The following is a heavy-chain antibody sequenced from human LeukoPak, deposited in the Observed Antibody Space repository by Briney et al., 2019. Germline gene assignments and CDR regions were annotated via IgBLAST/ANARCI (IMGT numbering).Heavy chain of an antibody. CDR1: GYSISSGYY. J-gene: IGHJ3*02. D-gene: IGHD3-3*01. CDR3: ATGVVISNRDAFDI. CDR2: IYHSGST. V-gene: IGHV4-38-2*02. Sequence: PSETLSLTCTVSGYSISSGYYWGWIRQPPGKGLEWIGSIYHSGSTYYNPSLKSRVTISVDTSKNQFSLKLSSVTAADTAVYYCATGVVISNRDAFDIWGQGTMVTVSS.